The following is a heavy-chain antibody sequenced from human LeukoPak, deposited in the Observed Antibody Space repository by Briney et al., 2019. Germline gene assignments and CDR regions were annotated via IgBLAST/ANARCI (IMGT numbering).Heavy chain of an antibody. CDR1: GGSISSSSYY. D-gene: IGHD6-13*01. CDR3: ARRAAAGTGWFDP. J-gene: IGHJ5*02. Sequence: SETLSLTCTVSGGSISSSSYYWGWIRQPPGKGLEWSGSIYYSGSTYYNPSLKSRVTISVDTSKNQFSLKLSSVTAADTAVYYCARRAAAGTGWFDPWGQGTLVTVSS. V-gene: IGHV4-39*01. CDR2: IYYSGST.